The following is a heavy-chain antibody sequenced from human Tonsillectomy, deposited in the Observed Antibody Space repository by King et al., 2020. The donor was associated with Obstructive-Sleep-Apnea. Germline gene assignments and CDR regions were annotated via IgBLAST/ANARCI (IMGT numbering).Heavy chain of an antibody. CDR1: GGSISSRSHY. Sequence: QLQESGPGLVKPSETLPLTCTVSGGSISSRSHYWGWIRQPPGKGLEWIGSIYYSGSTFYKPSLKSRVTISVDTSKNQFSLTLTSLTAADTAVYYCVREGDCTSSVPFDYWGQGTLVTVSS. J-gene: IGHJ4*02. CDR2: IYYSGST. D-gene: IGHD2-21*01. CDR3: VREGDCTSSVPFDY. V-gene: IGHV4-39*07.